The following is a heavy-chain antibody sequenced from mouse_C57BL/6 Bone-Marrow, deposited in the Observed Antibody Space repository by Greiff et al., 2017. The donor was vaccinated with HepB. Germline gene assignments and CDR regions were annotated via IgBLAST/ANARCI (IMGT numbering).Heavy chain of an antibody. J-gene: IGHJ3*01. D-gene: IGHD1-1*01. CDR3: ASDYYGSSYGFAY. V-gene: IGHV3-6*01. Sequence: EVQLQESGPGLVKPSQSLSLTCSVSGYSITSGYYWNWIRQFPGNKLEWMGYISYDGSNNYNPSLKNRISITRDTSKNQFFLKLNSVTTEDTATYYCASDYYGSSYGFAYWGQGTLVTVSA. CDR2: ISYDGSN. CDR1: GYSITSGYY.